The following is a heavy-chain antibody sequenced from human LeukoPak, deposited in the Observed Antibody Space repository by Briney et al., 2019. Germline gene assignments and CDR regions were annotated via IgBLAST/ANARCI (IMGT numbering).Heavy chain of an antibody. CDR1: SDSISDYY. V-gene: IGHV4-59*08. CDR2: VSYSGST. D-gene: IGHD7-27*01. Sequence: SETLSLTCTVSSDSISDYYWSWIRQPPGKGLEWIASVSYSGSTNYNPSLKSRVTISVDRSKNQFSPRLNSVTAADTAVYYCARNWGPYAFDIWGQGTMVTVSS. CDR3: ARNWGPYAFDI. J-gene: IGHJ3*02.